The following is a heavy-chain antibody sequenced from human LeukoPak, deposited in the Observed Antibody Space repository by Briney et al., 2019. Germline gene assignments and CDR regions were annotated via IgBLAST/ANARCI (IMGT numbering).Heavy chain of an antibody. V-gene: IGHV3-21*01. J-gene: IGHJ4*02. CDR2: ISSSSSYI. D-gene: IGHD3-10*02. Sequence: GGSLRLSCAASGFTFSSYSMNWVRQAPGKGLEWVSSISSSSSYIYYADLVKGRFTISRDNAKKSLFLEMNSLRVEDTALYYCARGSVLGYYFESWGPGTLVTVSP. CDR1: GFTFSSYS. CDR3: ARGSVLGYYFES.